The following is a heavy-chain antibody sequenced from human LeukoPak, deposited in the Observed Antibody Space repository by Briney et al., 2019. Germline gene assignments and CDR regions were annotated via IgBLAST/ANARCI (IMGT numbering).Heavy chain of an antibody. CDR2: IYYSGST. Sequence: SQTLSLTCTVSGGSISSGDYYWSWIRQPPGKGLEWIGYIYYSGSTYYNPSLKSRVTISVDTSKNQFSLKLSSMTAADTAVYYCAKDSLPYYYGSGSYWGAYYFDYWGQGTLVTVSS. D-gene: IGHD3-10*01. CDR1: GGSISSGDYY. CDR3: AKDSLPYYYGSGSYWGAYYFDY. V-gene: IGHV4-30-4*08. J-gene: IGHJ4*02.